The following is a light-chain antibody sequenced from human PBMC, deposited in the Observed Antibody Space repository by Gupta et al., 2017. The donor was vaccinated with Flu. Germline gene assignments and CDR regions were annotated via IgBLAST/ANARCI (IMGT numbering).Light chain of an antibody. J-gene: IGKJ2*01. V-gene: IGKV3-15*01. Sequence: EVVLPHTPATLSVSPGERATLSCRASQSVSSNFAWFQQKPGQAPRLLFYGASTRTTGVPARFSASGSGTDFTLTISSLESEDFAVYYCQQYRDWPYTFGQGTRLEIK. CDR1: QSVSSN. CDR2: GAS. CDR3: QQYRDWPYT.